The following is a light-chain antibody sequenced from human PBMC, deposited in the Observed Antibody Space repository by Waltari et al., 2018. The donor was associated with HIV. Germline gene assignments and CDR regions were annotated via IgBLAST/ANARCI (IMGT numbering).Light chain of an antibody. CDR2: AAS. J-gene: IGKJ3*01. Sequence: AIRMTQSPSSFSASTGDTVTLTCRASQFISSYLAWYQQKPGKAPKVLIYAASTLHTGVSSRFSGSGSGTDFTLTISSLQSEDFASYYCQQYYTHPLTFGPGTTVDIK. CDR3: QQYYTHPLT. CDR1: QFISSY. V-gene: IGKV1-8*01.